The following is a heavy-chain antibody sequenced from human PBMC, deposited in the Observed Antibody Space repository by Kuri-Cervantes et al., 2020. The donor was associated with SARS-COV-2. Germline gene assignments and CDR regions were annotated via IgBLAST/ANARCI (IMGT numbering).Heavy chain of an antibody. CDR3: ARGQNSELLWFGESISYYFDY. Sequence: GESLKISCAASGFSFSNYAMHWVRQAPGKGLEWVAIISYDGGYENYADSVQGRFTISRDNDKHTLYLQVNSVKTEDTAVYYCARGQNSELLWFGESISYYFDYWGQGTLVTVSS. J-gene: IGHJ4*02. V-gene: IGHV3-30*03. CDR1: GFSFSNYA. D-gene: IGHD3-10*01. CDR2: ISYDGGYE.